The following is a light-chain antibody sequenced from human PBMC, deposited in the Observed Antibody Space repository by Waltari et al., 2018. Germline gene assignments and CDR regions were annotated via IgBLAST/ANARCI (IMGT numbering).Light chain of an antibody. V-gene: IGLV4-69*01. CDR3: QTGGHGTWV. CDR2: VNSDGSH. CDR1: SGHSSNV. Sequence: QLVLTQSPSASASLGASVKLTCTLSSGHSSNVIAWLPQQPEKGPRYLMKVNSDGSHSKGDKIPDRFSGSSSGTEHYLTISSLQSEDEADYYCQTGGHGTWVFGGGTKLTVL. J-gene: IGLJ3*02.